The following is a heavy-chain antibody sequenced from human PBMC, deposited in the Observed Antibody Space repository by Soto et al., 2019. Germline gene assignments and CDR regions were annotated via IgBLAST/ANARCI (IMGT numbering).Heavy chain of an antibody. J-gene: IGHJ6*02. CDR3: AREGGVVAANYYYGMDV. CDR2: ISAGGGTT. Sequence: GGSLRLSCAASGFTFSSFAMSWVRQAPGKGLEWVSSISAGGGTTFYADSVKGRFTISRDNSKNTLYLQMNSLRAEDTAVYYCAREGGVVAANYYYGMDVWGQGTTVTVSS. D-gene: IGHD2-15*01. V-gene: IGHV3-23*01. CDR1: GFTFSSFA.